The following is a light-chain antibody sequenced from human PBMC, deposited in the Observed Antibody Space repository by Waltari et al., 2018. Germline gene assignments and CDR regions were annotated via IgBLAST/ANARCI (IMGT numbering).Light chain of an antibody. CDR3: QQRSNWPPT. Sequence: EIVLTQSPATLSLSPGARATLSCRASQSVSRNLALYQQKPGQPPRLFIYDASTRATGVPARFSGSGSGTDFTLTISSLEPEDFAVYFCQQRSNWPPTFGPGTKVD. CDR2: DAS. CDR1: QSVSRN. J-gene: IGKJ3*01. V-gene: IGKV3-11*01.